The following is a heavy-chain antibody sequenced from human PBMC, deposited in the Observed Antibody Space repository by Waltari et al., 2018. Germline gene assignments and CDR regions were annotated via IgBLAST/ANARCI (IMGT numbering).Heavy chain of an antibody. J-gene: IGHJ6*02. CDR3: ARDYASIAARRSYYYYGMDV. Sequence: QVQLVQSGSELKKPGASVKVSCKASGYTFTSYAMHWVRPAPGPGLEWMGWINTNTGNPTYAQGFTGRFVFSLDTSVSTAYLQISSLKAEDTAVYYCARDYASIAARRSYYYYGMDVWGQGTTVTVSS. CDR1: GYTFTSYA. D-gene: IGHD6-6*01. V-gene: IGHV7-4-1*02. CDR2: INTNTGNP.